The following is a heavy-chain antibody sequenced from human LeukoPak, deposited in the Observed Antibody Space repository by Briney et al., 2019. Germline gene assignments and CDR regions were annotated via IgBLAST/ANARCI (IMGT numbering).Heavy chain of an antibody. Sequence: PSETLSLTCTVSGGSINFYYWSWIRQPPGKGLEWIGYIYYSGSTNYNPSLKSRVTISVDTSKNQFSLKLSSVTAADTAVYYCARISGGAGYNSNWFDPWGQGTLVTVSS. J-gene: IGHJ5*02. CDR3: ARISGGAGYNSNWFDP. V-gene: IGHV4-59*08. CDR2: IYYSGST. CDR1: GGSINFYY. D-gene: IGHD5-24*01.